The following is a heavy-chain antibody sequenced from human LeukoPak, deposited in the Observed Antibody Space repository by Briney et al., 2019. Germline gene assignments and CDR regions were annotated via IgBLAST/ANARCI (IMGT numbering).Heavy chain of an antibody. CDR3: ARGGWSGYYRSFDY. CDR2: INHSGST. J-gene: IGHJ4*02. Sequence: SETLSLTCAVYGGSSSGYYWSWIRQPPGKGLEWIGEINHSGSTNYNPSLKSRVTISVDTSKNQFSLKLSSVTAADTAVYYCARGGWSGYYRSFDYWGQGTLVTVSS. CDR1: GGSSSGYY. V-gene: IGHV4-34*01. D-gene: IGHD3-3*01.